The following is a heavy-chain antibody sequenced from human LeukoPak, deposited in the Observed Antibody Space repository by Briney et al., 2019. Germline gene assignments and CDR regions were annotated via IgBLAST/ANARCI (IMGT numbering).Heavy chain of an antibody. D-gene: IGHD2-2*01. Sequence: SVKVSCKASGGTFSSYAISWVRQAPGQGLEWMGRIISILGIANYAQKFQGRVTITADKSTSTAYMELSSLRSEDTAVYYCASDIVVVPAAIPEGMDYWGQGTLVTVSS. J-gene: IGHJ4*02. V-gene: IGHV1-69*04. CDR2: IISILGIA. CDR3: ASDIVVVPAAIPEGMDY. CDR1: GGTFSSYA.